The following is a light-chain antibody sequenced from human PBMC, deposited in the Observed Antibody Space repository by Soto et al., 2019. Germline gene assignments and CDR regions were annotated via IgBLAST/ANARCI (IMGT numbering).Light chain of an antibody. V-gene: IGKV1-12*01. CDR3: QQYDNLPYT. Sequence: EIQMTQSTSSVSASVGDRVTITCRASHGISSLLAWYQQKPGKAPKLLIYAASSLQSGVPSRFSGSGSGTDFTLTISSLQPEDIATYYCQQYDNLPYTLGQGTKVAI. CDR2: AAS. CDR1: HGISSL. J-gene: IGKJ2*01.